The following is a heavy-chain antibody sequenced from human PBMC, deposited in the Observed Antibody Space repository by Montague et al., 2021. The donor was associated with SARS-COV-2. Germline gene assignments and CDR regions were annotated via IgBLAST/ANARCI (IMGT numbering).Heavy chain of an antibody. J-gene: IGHJ6*02. V-gene: IGHV4-39*07. CDR1: GGAISSSSYY. Sequence: SETLSLTCTVSGGAISSSSYYWGWIRQPPGKGLEWIGSIYYSGSTYYNPSPKSRVTISVDTSKNQFSLKLSSVTAADTAVYYCARDTRITMLVVVNRYGMDVWGHGTTVTVSS. CDR3: ARDTRITMLVVVNRYGMDV. D-gene: IGHD3-22*01. CDR2: IYYSGST.